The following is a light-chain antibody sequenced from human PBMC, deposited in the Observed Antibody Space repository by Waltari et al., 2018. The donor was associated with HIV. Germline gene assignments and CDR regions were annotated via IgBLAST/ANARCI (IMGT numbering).Light chain of an antibody. CDR3: ASNRLDYTLI. CDR2: DIN. Sequence: QSALTQPASVSGSLGQSINISCTGISTDYRFYTYVSWYQPYPGKIPRLIIFDINNRPSGVSDHFSGSRSGNSASLTFSGLQSGDEAHYYCASNRLDYTLIFGGGTKLTVL. CDR1: STDYRFYTY. J-gene: IGLJ2*01. V-gene: IGLV2-14*03.